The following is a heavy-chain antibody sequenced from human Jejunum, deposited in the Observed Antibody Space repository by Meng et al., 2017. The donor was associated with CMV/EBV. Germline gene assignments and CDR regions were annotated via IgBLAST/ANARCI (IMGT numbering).Heavy chain of an antibody. Sequence: LCCAASGFTCSTYVRTWVRQAPGKGLEWVANIKQDGSEKYYVDSVKGRFTISRDNAKNSLFLQMNSLRAEDTAMYYCARNARGSGYWGQGTLVTVSS. V-gene: IGHV3-7*01. CDR2: IKQDGSEK. D-gene: IGHD3-10*01. J-gene: IGHJ4*02. CDR1: GFTCSTYV. CDR3: ARNARGSGY.